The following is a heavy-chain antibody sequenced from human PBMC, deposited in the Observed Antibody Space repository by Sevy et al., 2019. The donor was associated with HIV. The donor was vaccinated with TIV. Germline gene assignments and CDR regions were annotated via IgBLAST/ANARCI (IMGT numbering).Heavy chain of an antibody. V-gene: IGHV3-33*01. J-gene: IGHJ4*02. D-gene: IGHD6-19*01. CDR2: IWYDGSNK. Sequence: GGPLRLSCAASGFTFSSYGMHWVRQAPGKGLEWVAVIWYDGSNKYYADSVKGRFTISRDNSKNTLYLQMNSLRAEDTAVYYCARAGIAVAATDYFDYWGQGTLVTVSS. CDR1: GFTFSSYG. CDR3: ARAGIAVAATDYFDY.